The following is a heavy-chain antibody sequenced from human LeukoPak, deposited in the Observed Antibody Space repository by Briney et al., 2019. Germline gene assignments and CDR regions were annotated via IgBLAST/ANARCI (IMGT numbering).Heavy chain of an antibody. J-gene: IGHJ4*02. Sequence: GGSLRLSCAASGFTFSSYSMNWVRQAPGKGLEWVSSISSSSSYIYYADSVKGRFTISRDNAKNSLYLQMNSLRAEDTAVYCCARDRGGPIAAAYFDYWGQGTLVTVSS. D-gene: IGHD6-13*01. CDR3: ARDRGGPIAAAYFDY. CDR1: GFTFSSYS. CDR2: ISSSSSYI. V-gene: IGHV3-21*01.